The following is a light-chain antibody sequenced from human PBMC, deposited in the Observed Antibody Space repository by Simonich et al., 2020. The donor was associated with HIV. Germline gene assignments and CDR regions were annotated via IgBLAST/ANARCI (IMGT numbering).Light chain of an antibody. CDR3: QHLHSYPPT. CDR1: QSISTW. V-gene: IGKV1-5*01. J-gene: IGKJ4*01. Sequence: DIQLTQSPSTLSASVGDRCTITCRASQSISTWLAWYQQKPGKAPKLLIYAASTLQSGVPSRFSGSGSGTDFTLTISCLQSEDFATYYCQHLHSYPPTFGGGTKVEIK. CDR2: AAS.